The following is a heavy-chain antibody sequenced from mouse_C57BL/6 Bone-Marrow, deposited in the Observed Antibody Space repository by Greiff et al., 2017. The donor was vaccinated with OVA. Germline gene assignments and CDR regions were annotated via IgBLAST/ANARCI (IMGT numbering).Heavy chain of an antibody. V-gene: IGHV5-12*01. CDR2: ISNGGGST. CDR3: ARQRYFDY. Sequence: EVQLQESGGGLVQPGGSLKLSCAASGFTFSDYYMYWVRQTPEKRLEWVAYISNGGGSTYYPDTVQGRFTISRDNAKNTLYLQMSRLKSEDTAMYYCARQRYFDYWGQGTTLTVSS. J-gene: IGHJ2*01. CDR1: GFTFSDYY.